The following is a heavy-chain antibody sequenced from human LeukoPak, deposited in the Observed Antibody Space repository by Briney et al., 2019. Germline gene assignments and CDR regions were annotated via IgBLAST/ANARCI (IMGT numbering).Heavy chain of an antibody. CDR3: ASLYDSTGFCFDY. D-gene: IGHD3-22*01. J-gene: IGHJ4*02. Sequence: GGSLRLSCVVSGFRFSDYYMSWIRQTPGKGLEFLSYISGSGDAIYYTDSVKGRFTISRDNAKNSLYLQLDSLSAEDTAVYYCASLYDSTGFCFDYWGQGALVTVSS. V-gene: IGHV3-11*01. CDR1: GFRFSDYY. CDR2: ISGSGDAI.